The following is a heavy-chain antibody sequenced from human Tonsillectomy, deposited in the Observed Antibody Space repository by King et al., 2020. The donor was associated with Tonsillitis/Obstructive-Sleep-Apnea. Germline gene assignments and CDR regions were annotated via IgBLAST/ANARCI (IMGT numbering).Heavy chain of an antibody. D-gene: IGHD3-10*01. J-gene: IGHJ5*01. V-gene: IGHV3-15*01. Sequence: VQLVESGGDLVQPGGSLRLSCAASGLTFRDAWMSWVRQAPGKGLEWVGQIKNKADSGTTDYAAPVKGRFTISRDDSKNTPYLQLNRLKTEDSAVYYCTTLKIRGVIDSWGQGTLVTVSS. CDR2: IKNKADSGTT. CDR3: TTLKIRGVIDS. CDR1: GLTFRDAW.